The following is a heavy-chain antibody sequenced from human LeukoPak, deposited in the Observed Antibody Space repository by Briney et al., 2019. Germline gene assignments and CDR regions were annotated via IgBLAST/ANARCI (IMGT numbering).Heavy chain of an antibody. J-gene: IGHJ4*02. Sequence: GGSLRLSCAASGFTVSSNYMSWVRQAPGKGLEWVSVIYSGGSTYYADSVKGRFTISRDNSKNTLYLQMNSLRAEDTAVYYCAREAGHYYDSSGYYYNWGQGTLVTVSS. CDR2: IYSGGST. V-gene: IGHV3-53*01. CDR3: AREAGHYYDSSGYYYN. D-gene: IGHD3-22*01. CDR1: GFTVSSNY.